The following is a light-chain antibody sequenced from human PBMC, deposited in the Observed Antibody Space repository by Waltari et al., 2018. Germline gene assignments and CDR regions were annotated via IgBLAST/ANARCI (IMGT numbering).Light chain of an antibody. V-gene: IGLV3-1*01. CDR1: KLGGKY. CDR2: QHN. CDR3: QAGDSNTVV. Sequence: SYELTQPPSVSVSPGQTASITCSGDKLGGKYASWYQLRAGQSPILVISQHNQRPSGIPERFSGSYSGNTATLTISGTQTMDEADYYCQAGDSNTVVFGGGTKLSVL. J-gene: IGLJ2*01.